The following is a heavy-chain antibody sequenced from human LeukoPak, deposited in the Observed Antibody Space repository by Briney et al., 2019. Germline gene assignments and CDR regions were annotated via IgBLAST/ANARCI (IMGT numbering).Heavy chain of an antibody. J-gene: IGHJ4*02. V-gene: IGHV3-9*01. CDR2: ISWNSGSI. CDR1: GFTFDDYA. D-gene: IGHD1-26*01. CDR3: AKDRGGSLYYFDY. Sequence: PGRSLRLSCAPSGFTFDDYAMHWVRQAPGKGLEWVSGISWNSGSIGYADSVKGRFTISRDNAKNSLYLQMNSLRAEDTALYYCAKDRGGSLYYFDYWGQGTLVTVSS.